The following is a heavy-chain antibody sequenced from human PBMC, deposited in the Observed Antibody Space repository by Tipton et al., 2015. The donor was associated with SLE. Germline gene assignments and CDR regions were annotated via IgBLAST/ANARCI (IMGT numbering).Heavy chain of an antibody. CDR2: IFHSGTT. D-gene: IGHD3-10*02. J-gene: IGHJ5*02. Sequence: TLSLTCSVSGGSTNTGGSYWGWIRQRPGKGLEWLGYIFHSGTTYYNPSLKSRLIISVDTSKNQFSLKLTSVTAADTAVYYCARVVFTPQAVTMFFDPWGRGTLVTVAS. V-gene: IGHV4-31*03. CDR1: GGSTNTGGSY. CDR3: ARVVFTPQAVTMFFDP.